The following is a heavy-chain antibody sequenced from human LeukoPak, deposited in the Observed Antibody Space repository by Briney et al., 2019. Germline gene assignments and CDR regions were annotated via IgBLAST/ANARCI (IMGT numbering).Heavy chain of an antibody. CDR1: GFSFDDYA. J-gene: IGHJ4*02. CDR3: AKSHTFGGVIVRDSFDY. Sequence: PGGSLRLSCAASGFSFDDYAMHWVRQAPGKGLEWVSGINWNSGSIGYADSVRGRFTISRDNAKNSLYLQMNSLRAEDTALYYCAKSHTFGGVIVRDSFDYWGQGTLVTVSS. CDR2: INWNSGSI. D-gene: IGHD3-16*02. V-gene: IGHV3-9*01.